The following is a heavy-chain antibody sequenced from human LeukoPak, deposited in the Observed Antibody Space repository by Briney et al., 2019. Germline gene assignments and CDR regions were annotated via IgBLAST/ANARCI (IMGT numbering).Heavy chain of an antibody. V-gene: IGHV3-9*01. CDR2: IRWNSDNI. J-gene: IGHJ4*02. Sequence: SPRLSRAAPGFTFRDYTMDWVRQAPGKGLEWVSGIRWNSDNIDQADSVKSRFTISRDNAKNSLYLQMNSLRVEDKALYYCAKDIGPVTDSYDSSGYSGAFDYWGQGTLVTVSS. CDR3: AKDIGPVTDSYDSSGYSGAFDY. CDR1: GFTFRDYT. D-gene: IGHD3-22*01.